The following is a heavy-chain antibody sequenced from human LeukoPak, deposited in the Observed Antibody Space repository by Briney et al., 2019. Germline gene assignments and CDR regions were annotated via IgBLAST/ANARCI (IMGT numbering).Heavy chain of an antibody. J-gene: IGHJ4*02. V-gene: IGHV3-9*01. CDR1: GFTFDDYA. D-gene: IGHD3-10*01. Sequence: GRSLRLSCAASGFTFDDYAMHWVRQAPGKGLEWVSGISWNSGSIGYADSVKGRFTISRDNAKNSLYLQMSGLRAEDTAVYYCARKPGAVDYWGQGTLVTVSS. CDR3: ARKPGAVDY. CDR2: ISWNSGSI.